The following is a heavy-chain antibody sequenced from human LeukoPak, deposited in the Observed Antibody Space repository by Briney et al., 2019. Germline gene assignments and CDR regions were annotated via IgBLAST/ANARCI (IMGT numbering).Heavy chain of an antibody. CDR2: VSAYSDNT. J-gene: IGHJ3*02. Sequence: GASVKVSCKGFGFTFNSYAISWVRQAPGQGLEWMGWVSAYSDNTYSAQKFQGRVTMTTDTSTNTAYVELRSLRSYDTAVYYCARDGSYDAFDIWGQGTMVTVSS. D-gene: IGHD1-26*01. CDR1: GFTFNSYA. CDR3: ARDGSYDAFDI. V-gene: IGHV1-18*01.